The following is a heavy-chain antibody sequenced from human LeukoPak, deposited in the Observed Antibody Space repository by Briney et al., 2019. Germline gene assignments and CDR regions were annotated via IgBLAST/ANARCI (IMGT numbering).Heavy chain of an antibody. CDR2: INTNTGNP. D-gene: IGHD3-10*01. V-gene: IGHV7-4-1*02. CDR3: ARDQESSTFDY. Sequence: ASVKVSCKASGYIFTSHGMNWVRQAPGQGLEWMGWINTNTGNPMYAQGFTGRFVFSLDTSVSTAYLEISSHKGEDTAVYYCARDQESSTFDYWGQGTLVTVSS. J-gene: IGHJ4*02. CDR1: GYIFTSHG.